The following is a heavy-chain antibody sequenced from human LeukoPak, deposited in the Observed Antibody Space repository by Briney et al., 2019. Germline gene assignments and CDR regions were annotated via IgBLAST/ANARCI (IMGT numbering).Heavy chain of an antibody. J-gene: IGHJ5*02. Sequence: PGGSLRLSCAASGFTFSSYGMHWVRQAPGKGLELVAFIRYDGSNKYYADSVQGRFTISRDNSKNTLYLQMNSLRAEDTAVYYCAKVSRYPYSSSPNWFDPWGQGTLVTVSS. CDR1: GFTFSSYG. D-gene: IGHD6-13*01. CDR2: IRYDGSNK. V-gene: IGHV3-30*02. CDR3: AKVSRYPYSSSPNWFDP.